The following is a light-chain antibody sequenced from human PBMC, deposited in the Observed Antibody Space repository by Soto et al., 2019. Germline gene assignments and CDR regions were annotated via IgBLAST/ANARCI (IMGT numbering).Light chain of an antibody. CDR3: QQYSHLIT. J-gene: IGKJ5*01. V-gene: IGKV1-6*01. CDR2: AAS. Sequence: AIQMTQSSSSLSASVGDRVTITCRASQGIRNDLGWYQQKPGKAPKLLIYAASSLQSGVPSRFSGSGSGTDFTLTISSLQPEDFATYYCQQYSHLITFGQGTRLEI. CDR1: QGIRND.